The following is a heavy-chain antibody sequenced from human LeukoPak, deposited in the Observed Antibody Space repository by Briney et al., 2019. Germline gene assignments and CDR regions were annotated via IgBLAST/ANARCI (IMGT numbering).Heavy chain of an antibody. V-gene: IGHV3-23*01. D-gene: IGHD3-22*01. CDR1: GFTLSSYA. Sequence: PGGSLRLSCAASGFTLSSYAMSWVRQAPGKGLEWVSAISGSGGSTYYADSVKGRFTISRDNSKNTLYLQMNSLRAEDTAVYYCAKDYYDSSGYSQVLDYWGQGTLVTVSS. J-gene: IGHJ4*02. CDR2: ISGSGGST. CDR3: AKDYYDSSGYSQVLDY.